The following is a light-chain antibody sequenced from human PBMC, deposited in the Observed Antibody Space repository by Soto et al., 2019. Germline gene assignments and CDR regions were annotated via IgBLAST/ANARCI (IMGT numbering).Light chain of an antibody. CDR2: EAS. CDR1: HSIRSY. V-gene: IGKV1-39*01. CDR3: QQSSGSPPFP. J-gene: IGKJ3*01. Sequence: DIQMTQSPSPLSASVGDRVYITCRTSHSIRSYLNWYQATPGKAPTLLIYEASTLESGVPSRFSGSGSGTDFTLTISTLQPEASATYYCQQSSGSPPFPFGPGTRV.